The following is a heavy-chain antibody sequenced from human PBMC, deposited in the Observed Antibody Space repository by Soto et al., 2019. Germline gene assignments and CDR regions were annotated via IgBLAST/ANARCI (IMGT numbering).Heavy chain of an antibody. CDR3: AKSLTASNFRLDV. J-gene: IGHJ6*04. V-gene: IGHV3-23*01. Sequence: QLLESVGGLVQPGGTLSLACTASGFTFNTYFMSWVRQAPGEGLEGISAISGGGGTIYDPASVKGRFTIARDNYSNTLDLQMKSLRADNTAVYYCAKSLTASNFRLDVWGDGTRVTVAS. CDR2: ISGGGGTI. CDR1: GFTFNTYF. D-gene: IGHD7-27*01.